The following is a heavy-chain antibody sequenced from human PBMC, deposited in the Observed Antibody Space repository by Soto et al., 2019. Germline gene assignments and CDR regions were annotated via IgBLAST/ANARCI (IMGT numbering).Heavy chain of an antibody. Sequence: ASVKVSCKVSGYTLTELSMHWVRQAPGKGLEWMGGFDPEDGETIYAQKFQGRVTMTEDTFTDTAYMELSSLRSEDTAVYYCATGDYDSSGYYNNDAFDIWGQGTMVTVSS. V-gene: IGHV1-24*01. D-gene: IGHD3-22*01. CDR2: FDPEDGET. CDR3: ATGDYDSSGYYNNDAFDI. CDR1: GYTLTELS. J-gene: IGHJ3*02.